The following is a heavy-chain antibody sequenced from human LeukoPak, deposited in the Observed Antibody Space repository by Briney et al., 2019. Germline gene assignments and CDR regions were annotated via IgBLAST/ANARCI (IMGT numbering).Heavy chain of an antibody. CDR1: GFTFSSFY. CDR3: ARRRGGSGAYYVDY. Sequence: GESLKISCKGSGFTFSSFYIGWVRQMPGKGLEWMGIIYPYDSDTRYGPSFQGQVTISVDMSISTAYLQWNGLKASDTAICYCARRRGGSGAYYVDYWGQGTLVTVSS. J-gene: IGHJ4*02. CDR2: IYPYDSDT. V-gene: IGHV5-51*01. D-gene: IGHD3-10*01.